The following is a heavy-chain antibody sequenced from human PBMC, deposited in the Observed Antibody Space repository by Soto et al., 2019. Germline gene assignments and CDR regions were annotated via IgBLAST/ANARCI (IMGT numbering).Heavy chain of an antibody. CDR1: GGSVSSYS. V-gene: IGHV4-59*08. CDR3: ARHVTYTYGLYGFDI. CDR2: ISYSGST. Sequence: SETLSLTCTVSGGSVSSYSWSWVRQPPGKGLEWIGNISYSGSTTYNPSLKSRVTVSVDTSKNQFSLSLTSVTAADTAVYYCARHVTYTYGLYGFDIWSQGTMVTVSS. D-gene: IGHD2-8*01. J-gene: IGHJ3*02.